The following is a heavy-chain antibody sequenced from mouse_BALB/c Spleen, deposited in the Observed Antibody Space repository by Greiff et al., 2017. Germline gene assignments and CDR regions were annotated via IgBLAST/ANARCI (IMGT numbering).Heavy chain of an antibody. CDR2: IYPGDGST. Sequence: QVQLQQSGPELVKPGASVKMSCKASGYTFTSYYIHWVKQRPGQGLEWIGWIYPGDGSTKYNEKFKGKTTLTADKSSSTAYMLLRSLTSEDSAIYFCASYYDYDEGFAYWGQGTLVTVSA. D-gene: IGHD2-4*01. CDR3: ASYYDYDEGFAY. V-gene: IGHV1S56*01. CDR1: GYTFTSYY. J-gene: IGHJ3*01.